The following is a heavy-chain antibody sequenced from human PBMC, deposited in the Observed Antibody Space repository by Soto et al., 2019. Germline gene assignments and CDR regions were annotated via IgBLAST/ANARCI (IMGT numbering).Heavy chain of an antibody. CDR2: IKDGGST. J-gene: IGHJ4*02. CDR3: ARGQEGVVATH. V-gene: IGHV4-34*01. CDR1: GGSLSGYY. Sequence: QVQLQQWGAGLLKPSETLSLTCAVNGGSLSGYYWSWIRQPPGKGLEWIGEIKDGGSTNYSPSLKSXVTXSXDTSNNQFSLRLNSVTAADTAVYYCARGQEGVVATHWDQGTLVTVSS. D-gene: IGHD5-12*01.